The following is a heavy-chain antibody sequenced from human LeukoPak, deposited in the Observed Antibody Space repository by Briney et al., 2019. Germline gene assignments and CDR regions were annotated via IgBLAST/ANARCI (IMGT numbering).Heavy chain of an antibody. J-gene: IGHJ3*02. CDR3: AKSSNPDYYGSGTYDDAFDI. CDR1: GFTVSSNY. Sequence: AGGSLRLSCAASGFTVSSNYMSWVRQAPGRGLEWVSVNYTGGSTYYADSVKGRFTISRDNSKNTLYLQVSSLRAEDTAVYYCAKSSNPDYYGSGTYDDAFDIWGQGTMVTVS. D-gene: IGHD3-10*01. V-gene: IGHV3-53*01. CDR2: NYTGGST.